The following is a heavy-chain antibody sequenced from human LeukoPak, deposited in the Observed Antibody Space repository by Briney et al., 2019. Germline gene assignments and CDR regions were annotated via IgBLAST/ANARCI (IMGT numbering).Heavy chain of an antibody. J-gene: IGHJ3*02. V-gene: IGHV4-39*07. CDR1: GDSITGYY. Sequence: SETLSLTCSVSGDSITGYYWGWIRQPPGKGLEWIGNIYYTGNTYYNSSLKSRVTISLDTSKNQFSLQVISLTAADTAAYYCTKCDGSGLIRICGRGTMVTVSS. CDR2: IYYTGNT. D-gene: IGHD3-10*01. CDR3: TKCDGSGLIRI.